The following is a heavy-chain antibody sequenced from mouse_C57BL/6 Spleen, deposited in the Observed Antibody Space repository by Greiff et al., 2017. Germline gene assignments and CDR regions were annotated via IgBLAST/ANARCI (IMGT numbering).Heavy chain of an antibody. V-gene: IGHV1-9*01. J-gene: IGHJ3*01. Sequence: VQLQQSGAELMKPGASVKLSCKATGYSFTGYWIEWVKQRPGHGLEWIGEILPGSGSTNYNEKFKGKATFTADTSSNTAYMQLSSLTTEDSAIYDCARPPPSYYKYDSPFDYWGQGTMVTVSA. CDR1: GYSFTGYW. CDR2: ILPGSGST. CDR3: ARPPPSYYKYDSPFDY. D-gene: IGHD2-14*01.